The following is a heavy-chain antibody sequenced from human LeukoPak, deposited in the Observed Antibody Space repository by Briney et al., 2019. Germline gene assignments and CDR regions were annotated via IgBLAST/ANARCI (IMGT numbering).Heavy chain of an antibody. CDR3: TTVLSTYYYDSSGPIDAFDI. V-gene: IGHV3-48*04. D-gene: IGHD3-22*01. CDR1: GFTFSSYS. Sequence: GGSLRLSCAASGFTFSSYSMNWVRQAPGKGLEWVSYISSSSSTIYYADSVKGRFTISRDNAKNSLYLQMNSLRAEDTAVYYCTTVLSTYYYDSSGPIDAFDIWGQGTMVTVSS. J-gene: IGHJ3*02. CDR2: ISSSSSTI.